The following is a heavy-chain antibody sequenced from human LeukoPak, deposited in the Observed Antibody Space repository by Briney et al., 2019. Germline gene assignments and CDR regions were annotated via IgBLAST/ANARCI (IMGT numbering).Heavy chain of an antibody. V-gene: IGHV3-21*01. D-gene: IGHD3-22*01. Sequence: PGGSLRLSCAASGFTFSSYSMNWVRQAPGKGLEWVSSISSSSSYIYYADSVKGRFTISRDNAKNSLYLQMNSLRAEDTAVYYCARDDIAYYDSSGYDAFDIWGQGTMVTVSS. CDR2: ISSSSSYI. CDR1: GFTFSSYS. CDR3: ARDDIAYYDSSGYDAFDI. J-gene: IGHJ3*02.